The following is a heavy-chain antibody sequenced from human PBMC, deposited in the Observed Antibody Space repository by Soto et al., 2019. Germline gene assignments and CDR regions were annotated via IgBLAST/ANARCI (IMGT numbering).Heavy chain of an antibody. V-gene: IGHV3-30*18. D-gene: IGHD2-21*01. CDR3: AKESGGERYAAYFDL. J-gene: IGHJ4*02. CDR1: GFTLSNIG. CDR2: ISAGGNTK. Sequence: QVQLVESGGGVVQPGTSLRLACAASGFTLSNIGMQWVRKAPGKGLEWVAVISAGGNTKYYADSVKGRFTISRDNSKNTLFLQMNSLRTEDTAVYYCAKESGGERYAAYFDLWGQGTLVTVSA.